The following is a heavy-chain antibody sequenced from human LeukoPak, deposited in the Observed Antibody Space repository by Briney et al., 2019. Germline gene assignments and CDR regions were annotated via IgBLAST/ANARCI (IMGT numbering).Heavy chain of an antibody. CDR2: INPNSGGT. J-gene: IGHJ6*03. D-gene: IGHD3-10*01. CDR1: GYTFTGYY. V-gene: IGHV1-2*02. CDR3: ARAPYVLLWLGELGDYYYMDV. Sequence: ASVKVSCKASGYTFTGYYMHWVRQAPGQGLEWMGWINPNSGGTNYAQKLQGRVTMTTDTSTSTAYMELRSLRSDDTAVYYCARAPYVLLWLGELGDYYYMDVWGKGTTVTISS.